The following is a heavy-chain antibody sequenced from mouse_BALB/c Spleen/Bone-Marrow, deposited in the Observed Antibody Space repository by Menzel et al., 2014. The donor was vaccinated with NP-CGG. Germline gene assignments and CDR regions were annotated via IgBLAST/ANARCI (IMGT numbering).Heavy chain of an antibody. J-gene: IGHJ4*01. CDR2: IDPANGNT. D-gene: IGHD2-2*01. CDR1: GFNIKDTY. CDR3: ARWLRRYYAMDY. Sequence: VQLQQSGAELVKPGASVKLSCTASGFNIKDTYMHRVKQRPEQGLEWIGRIDPANGNTKYDPKFQGKATITADTSSNTAYLQLSSLTSEDTAVYYCARWLRRYYAMDYWGQGTSVTVSS. V-gene: IGHV14-3*02.